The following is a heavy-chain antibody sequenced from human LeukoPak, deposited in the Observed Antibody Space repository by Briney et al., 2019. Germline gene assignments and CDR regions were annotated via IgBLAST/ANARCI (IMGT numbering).Heavy chain of an antibody. J-gene: IGHJ5*02. Sequence: SETLSLTCTVSGYSINSGYYWGWIRQPPGKGLEWIGSIWHTGSTYYNPSLKSRVTISVDTSKNQFSLKLTSVTAADTAVYYCARTAPPYYDFWSGHGGWFDPWGQGTLVTVSS. V-gene: IGHV4-38-2*02. CDR2: IWHTGST. D-gene: IGHD3-3*01. CDR3: ARTAPPYYDFWSGHGGWFDP. CDR1: GYSINSGYY.